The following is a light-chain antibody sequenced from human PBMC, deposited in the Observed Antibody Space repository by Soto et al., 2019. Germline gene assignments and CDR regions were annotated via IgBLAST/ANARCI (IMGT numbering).Light chain of an antibody. Sequence: EIVMTQSPAALSVSPGDRATLSCRAGQPLNNNVAWYQHKPGQAPRLLIYGTSTRATGISARFSGGGSGTEFTLTISSLQSEDFAVYYCQQYEKWPPSITFGQGSPLEIK. CDR1: QPLNNN. V-gene: IGKV3-15*01. CDR3: QQYEKWPPSIT. CDR2: GTS. J-gene: IGKJ5*01.